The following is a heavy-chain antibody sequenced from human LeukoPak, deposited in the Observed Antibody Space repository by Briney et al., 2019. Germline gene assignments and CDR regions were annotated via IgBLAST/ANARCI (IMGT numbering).Heavy chain of an antibody. CDR1: GCSFICYW. CDR2: IYPVDSGK. J-gene: IGHJ4*02. V-gene: IGHV5-51*01. D-gene: IGHD6-19*01. Sequence: AGSLKISCKASGCSFICYWIGWVRPLPGKGVEGMGIIYPVDSGKRYSPSFQGQVTISADKSISNAYLQYSSLKASDTAMYYWAKARYISDPKDYWGLGTLVTVSS. CDR3: AKARYISDPKDY.